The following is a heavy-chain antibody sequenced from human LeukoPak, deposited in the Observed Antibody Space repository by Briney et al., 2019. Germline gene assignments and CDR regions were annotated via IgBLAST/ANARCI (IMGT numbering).Heavy chain of an antibody. Sequence: ASVKVSCKASGYIFTKYAIHWVCQAPGQRLEWMGWINAGNGNTRYSQKFQGRIAITRDTSTNTAYMELSGLRSEDTAVYYCARGYSGYDAFDYWGQGTLVTVSS. J-gene: IGHJ4*02. CDR1: GYIFTKYA. CDR3: ARGYSGYDAFDY. V-gene: IGHV1-3*01. CDR2: INAGNGNT. D-gene: IGHD5-12*01.